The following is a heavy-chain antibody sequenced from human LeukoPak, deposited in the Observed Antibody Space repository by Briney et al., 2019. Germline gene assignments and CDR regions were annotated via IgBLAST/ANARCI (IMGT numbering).Heavy chain of an antibody. V-gene: IGHV4-34*01. CDR3: ARGGVGARFQGYFDY. D-gene: IGHD1-26*01. Sequence: SETLSLTCAVYGGSFSGYYWSWIRQPPGKGLEWIGEINHSGSTNYNPSLKSRVAISVDTSKNQFSLKLSSVTAADTAVYYCARGGVGARFQGYFDYWGQGTLVTVSS. CDR2: INHSGST. J-gene: IGHJ4*02. CDR1: GGSFSGYY.